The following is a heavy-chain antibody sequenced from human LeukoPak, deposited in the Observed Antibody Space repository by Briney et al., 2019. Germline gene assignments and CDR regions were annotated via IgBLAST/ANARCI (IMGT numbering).Heavy chain of an antibody. CDR3: AKDRRLQFPRDAFDI. CDR1: GFTFSSYA. V-gene: IGHV3-23*01. CDR2: ISGSGGST. J-gene: IGHJ3*02. Sequence: PGGSLRLSCAASGFTFSSYAMTWVRQSPGKGLEWVSSISGSGGSTYYADSVKGRFTISRDNSKNTLYLQMSSLRVEDTAVYYCAKDRRLQFPRDAFDIWGQGTMVTVSS. D-gene: IGHD5-24*01.